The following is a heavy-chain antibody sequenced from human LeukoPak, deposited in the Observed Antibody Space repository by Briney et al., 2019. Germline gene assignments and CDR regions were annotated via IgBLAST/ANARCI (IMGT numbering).Heavy chain of an antibody. CDR1: GFTFSSYA. CDR3: AKLNYYDSSGYYDPYLDY. Sequence: GGSLRLSCAASGFTFSSYAMSWVRQAPGKGLEWVSAISGSGGSTYYADSVKGRFTISRDNSKNTLYLQMNSLRAEDTAAYYCAKLNYYDSSGYYDPYLDYWGQGTLVTVSS. CDR2: ISGSGGST. V-gene: IGHV3-23*01. D-gene: IGHD3-22*01. J-gene: IGHJ4*02.